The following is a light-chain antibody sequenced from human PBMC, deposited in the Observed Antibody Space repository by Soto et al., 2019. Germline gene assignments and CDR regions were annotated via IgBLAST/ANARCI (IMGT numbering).Light chain of an antibody. CDR1: QYVSYY. Sequence: DIQMTQSPSSLSASVGDRVTITCRASQYVSYYLSWYQQKPGKAPNLLISAASNLQSGVPSRFSGSGSGPDFTLIISNLQPEDFATYYCQQSYSTLRSFGQGTRLEIK. V-gene: IGKV1-39*01. CDR2: AAS. J-gene: IGKJ5*01. CDR3: QQSYSTLRS.